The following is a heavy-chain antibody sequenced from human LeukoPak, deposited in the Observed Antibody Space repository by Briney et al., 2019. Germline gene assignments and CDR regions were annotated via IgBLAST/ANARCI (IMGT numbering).Heavy chain of an antibody. J-gene: IGHJ4*02. CDR3: AKEVAIFGVVTKPFDY. D-gene: IGHD3-3*01. CDR2: IRYDGSNK. CDR1: GFTFSSYG. Sequence: PGGSLRLSCAASGFTFSSYGMHWVRQAPGKGLEWVAFIRYDGSNKYYADSVKGRFTISRDNSKNTLYLQMNSLRAEDTAVYYCAKEVAIFGVVTKPFDYWGQGTLVTASS. V-gene: IGHV3-30*02.